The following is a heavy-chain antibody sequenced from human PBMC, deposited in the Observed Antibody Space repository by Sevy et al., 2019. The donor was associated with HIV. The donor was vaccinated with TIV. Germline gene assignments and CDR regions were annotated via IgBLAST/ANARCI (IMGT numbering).Heavy chain of an antibody. CDR2: IKSKADGGTI. D-gene: IGHD2-8*02. Sequence: GGSLRLSCAASGFTFTYAWMTWVRQAPGKGLEWLGRIKSKADGGTIDYAAPVKGRFTISRDDSKNTLYLQMNSLKTEDTGVYYCSTDPIILLLVTDGMDVWGRGTPVTVSS. CDR3: STDPIILLLVTDGMDV. CDR1: GFTFTYAW. V-gene: IGHV3-15*01. J-gene: IGHJ6*02.